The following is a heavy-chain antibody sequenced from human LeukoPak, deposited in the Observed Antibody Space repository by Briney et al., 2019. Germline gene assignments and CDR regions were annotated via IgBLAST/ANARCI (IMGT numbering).Heavy chain of an antibody. Sequence: GGSLRLSCAASGFTFISYAMSWVRQAPGKGLEWVSAISGSGGSTYYADSVKGRFTISRDNSKNTLYLQMNSLRAEDTAVYYCAKSGLRFLEWNYYGMDVWGQGTTVTVSS. J-gene: IGHJ6*02. V-gene: IGHV3-23*01. CDR1: GFTFISYA. D-gene: IGHD3-3*01. CDR3: AKSGLRFLEWNYYGMDV. CDR2: ISGSGGST.